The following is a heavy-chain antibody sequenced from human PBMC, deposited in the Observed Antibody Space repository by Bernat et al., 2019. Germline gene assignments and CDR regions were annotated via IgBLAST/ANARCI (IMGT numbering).Heavy chain of an antibody. Sequence: EVQLVESGGGLVQPGGSLRLSCAASGFTFSSYSMNWVRQAPGKGLEYISYIISSSSTIYYADSMKGRFTISRDNAKNSLYLQMNSLRDEDTAVYYCARDRYSSYYYGMDVWGQGTTVTVSS. CDR2: IISSSSTI. J-gene: IGHJ6*02. V-gene: IGHV3-48*02. D-gene: IGHD5-18*01. CDR1: GFTFSSYS. CDR3: ARDRYSSYYYGMDV.